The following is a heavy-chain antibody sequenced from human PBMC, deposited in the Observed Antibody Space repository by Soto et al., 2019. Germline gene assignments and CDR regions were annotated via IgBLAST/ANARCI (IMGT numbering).Heavy chain of an antibody. CDR3: AKGGAIVAAGTRVYLYNAMDV. J-gene: IGHJ6*02. Sequence: GASVKVSCKASGYTFTGYYVHWVRQAPGQGLEWMGWIDPNSGDTYLAQRFQGRVTMTRDTSIGTAYMELSGLTSDDTAEYYCAKGGAIVAAGTRVYLYNAMDVWGQGTTVTVSS. D-gene: IGHD1-26*01. CDR2: IDPNSGDT. V-gene: IGHV1-2*02. CDR1: GYTFTGYY.